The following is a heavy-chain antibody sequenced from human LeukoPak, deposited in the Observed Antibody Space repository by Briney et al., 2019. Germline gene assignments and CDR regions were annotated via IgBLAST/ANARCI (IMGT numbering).Heavy chain of an antibody. Sequence: PLGSPRLSCAASGFTFTNAWMSWVRQAPGKGLEWVSLIYSGGSTYYADSVKGRFTTSRDHSKNTLYLQMNSLRAEDTAVYYCARARDRCSSASCFGQMDVWGQGTTVTVSS. J-gene: IGHJ6*02. CDR1: GFTFTNAW. D-gene: IGHD2-2*01. V-gene: IGHV3-66*01. CDR2: IYSGGST. CDR3: ARARDRCSSASCFGQMDV.